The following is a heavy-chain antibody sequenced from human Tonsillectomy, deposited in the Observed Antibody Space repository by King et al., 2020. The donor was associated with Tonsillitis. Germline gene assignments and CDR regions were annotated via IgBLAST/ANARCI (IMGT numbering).Heavy chain of an antibody. J-gene: IGHJ4*02. D-gene: IGHD2-2*01. CDR2: IYYSGST. CDR1: AGSISSSTYY. Sequence: QLQESGPGLVKPSETLSLTCTVSAGSISSSTYYWGWIRQPPGQGLEWIGSIYYSGSTYYNPSLKSRVTISVDTSKNQFSLKLSSVTAADTAVYYCARHSAGYCSSTSCHSDYWGQGTLVTVSS. CDR3: ARHSAGYCSSTSCHSDY. V-gene: IGHV4-39*01.